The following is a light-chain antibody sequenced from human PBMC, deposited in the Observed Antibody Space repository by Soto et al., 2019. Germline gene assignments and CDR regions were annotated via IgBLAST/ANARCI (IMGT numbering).Light chain of an antibody. CDR1: PSVTNF. CDR2: GAF. CDR3: QQRNVWPPVT. J-gene: IGKJ5*01. Sequence: EIVLSQSPATLSLSPGERATLSCRASPSVTNFLAWYQQKPCQAPRLLIYGAFNRATGIPARFSGSGSGTDFTITISSVEPEDSAVYYCQQRNVWPPVTFREGTRLEIK. V-gene: IGKV3-11*01.